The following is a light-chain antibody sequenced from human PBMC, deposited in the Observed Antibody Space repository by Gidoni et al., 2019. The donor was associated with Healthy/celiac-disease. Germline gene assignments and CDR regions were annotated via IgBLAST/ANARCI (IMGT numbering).Light chain of an antibody. CDR1: QSVSSY. CDR3: QQRSNWPLT. CDR2: DAS. Sequence: EIVLTQSPATLSLSPGERATLSCRASQSVSSYLAWYQQKPGQAPRLLIYDASNRATGIPAMFSGSGSGTDFTLTINSLEPEDSAVYYCQQRSNWPLTFGGGTKVEIK. J-gene: IGKJ4*01. V-gene: IGKV3-11*01.